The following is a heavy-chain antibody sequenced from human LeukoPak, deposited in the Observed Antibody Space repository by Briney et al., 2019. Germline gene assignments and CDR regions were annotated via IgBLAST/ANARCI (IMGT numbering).Heavy chain of an antibody. CDR1: GGSFSGYY. J-gene: IGHJ4*02. CDR2: INHSGST. CDR3: ASETMIVDNYFDY. D-gene: IGHD3-22*01. V-gene: IGHV4-34*01. Sequence: SETLSLTCAVDGGSFSGYYWSWIRQPPGKGLEWIGEINHSGSTNYNPSLKSRVTISVDTSKNQFSLKLGSVTAADTAVYYCASETMIVDNYFDYWGQGTPVTVSS.